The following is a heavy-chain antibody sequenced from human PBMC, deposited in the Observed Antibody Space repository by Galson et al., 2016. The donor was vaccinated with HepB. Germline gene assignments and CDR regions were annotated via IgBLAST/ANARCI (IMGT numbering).Heavy chain of an antibody. CDR2: IYHSGST. J-gene: IGHJ4*02. CDR3: ARGYLGSGRSDY. D-gene: IGHD3-10*01. V-gene: IGHV4-4*02. CDR1: GDSINSRNW. Sequence: SETLSLTCVVSGDSINSRNWWSWVRQPPGMGLEWIGEIYHSGSTNYSPSLKGRVTISVDKSKNQFSLNLNSVTAADTAVYYCARGYLGSGRSDYWGPGTLGTV.